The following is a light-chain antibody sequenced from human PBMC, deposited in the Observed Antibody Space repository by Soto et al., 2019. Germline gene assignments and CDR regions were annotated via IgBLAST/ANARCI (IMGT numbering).Light chain of an antibody. CDR1: QSVSSSY. CDR3: QQRSNWLLT. CDR2: GAS. V-gene: IGKV3D-20*02. Sequence: EIVLTQSPGTLSLSPGERATLSCRASQSVSSSYLAWYQQKPGQSPRLLMYGASSRATGIPDRFRGSGSGTDFTLTISRLEPEDFAIYYCQQRSNWLLTFGQGTRLEIK. J-gene: IGKJ5*01.